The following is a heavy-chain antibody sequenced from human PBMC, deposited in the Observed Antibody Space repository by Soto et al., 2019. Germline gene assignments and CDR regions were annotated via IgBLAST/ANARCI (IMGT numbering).Heavy chain of an antibody. CDR3: ARHYGSFDP. V-gene: IGHV4-39*01. D-gene: IGHD6-19*01. Sequence: QLQLQESGPGLVKPSETLSLTCTVSGGSISNSGYYWGWVRQPPGKGLEWIASVYYSGGTYYKPSLKSRVTISVDTSKNQFSLKLHSVTAADTAVYYCARHYGSFDPWGQGTLVTVSS. CDR1: GGSISNSGYY. J-gene: IGHJ5*02. CDR2: VYYSGGT.